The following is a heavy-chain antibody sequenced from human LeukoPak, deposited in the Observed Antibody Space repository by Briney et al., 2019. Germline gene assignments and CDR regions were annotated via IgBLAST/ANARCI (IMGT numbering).Heavy chain of an antibody. CDR1: GYTFTSYY. D-gene: IGHD2-15*01. Sequence: GASVKVSCKASGYTFTSYYMYWVRQAPGQGLEWMGIINPSGGSTSYAQKFQGRVTMTRDMSTSTDYMELSSLRSDDTAAYYCARGDIVVVVAATQIDYWGQGTLVTVSS. J-gene: IGHJ4*02. V-gene: IGHV1-46*01. CDR2: INPSGGST. CDR3: ARGDIVVVVAATQIDY.